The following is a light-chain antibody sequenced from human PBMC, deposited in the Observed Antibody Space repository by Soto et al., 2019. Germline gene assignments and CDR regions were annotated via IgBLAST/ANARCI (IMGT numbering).Light chain of an antibody. J-gene: IGKJ1*01. V-gene: IGKV2-28*01. Sequence: EIVMTQTPLSLPVTPGEPASISFRSSESLLHSNGYNYLDWYLQKPGQSPQLLIYLGSNRSSGVPDRFSGSGSGTDFTLKISRVEAEDVGVYYCMQALQTPPTFGQGTKVDIK. CDR1: ESLLHSNGYNY. CDR3: MQALQTPPT. CDR2: LGS.